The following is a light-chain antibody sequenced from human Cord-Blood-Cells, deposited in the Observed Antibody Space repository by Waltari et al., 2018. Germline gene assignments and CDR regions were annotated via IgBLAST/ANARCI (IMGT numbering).Light chain of an antibody. CDR3: QQRSNWPHT. J-gene: IGKJ2*01. CDR2: DAS. Sequence: EIVLIQSPATLSLSPGARATLSCRASQSVSSYLAWYQQKPGQAPRLLIYDASNRATGIPARFSGSGSGTDFTLTISSLEPEDFAVYYCQQRSNWPHTFGQGTKLEIK. CDR1: QSVSSY. V-gene: IGKV3-11*01.